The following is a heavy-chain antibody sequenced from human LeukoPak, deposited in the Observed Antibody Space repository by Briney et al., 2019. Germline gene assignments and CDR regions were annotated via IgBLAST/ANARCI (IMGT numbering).Heavy chain of an antibody. CDR2: INTDGSTT. J-gene: IGHJ4*02. D-gene: IGHD1-26*01. V-gene: IGHV3-74*01. CDR3: ARGRGGSYHY. Sequence: TGGSLRLSCAASGLTFSNDWMHWVRQAPGKGLVWVSRINTDGSTTTYADSVKGRFTISRDNAKNTLYLQMNSLRVEDTAVYYCARGRGGSYHYWGQGTLVTVSS. CDR1: GLTFSNDW.